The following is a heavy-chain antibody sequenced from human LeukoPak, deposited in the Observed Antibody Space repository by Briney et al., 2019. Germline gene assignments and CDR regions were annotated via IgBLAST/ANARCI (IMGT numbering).Heavy chain of an antibody. CDR1: GYTFTGYY. CDR2: INPNSGGT. CDR3: ARGRRYYDTSGYHAFDI. Sequence: AASVKVSCKASGYTFTGYYIHWVRQAPGQGLEWTGWINPNSGGTNYAQKFQGRVTVTRDTSISTAYMELSRLRSDDTAVYYCARGRRYYDTSGYHAFDIWGQGTMVTVSS. J-gene: IGHJ3*02. V-gene: IGHV1-2*02. D-gene: IGHD3-22*01.